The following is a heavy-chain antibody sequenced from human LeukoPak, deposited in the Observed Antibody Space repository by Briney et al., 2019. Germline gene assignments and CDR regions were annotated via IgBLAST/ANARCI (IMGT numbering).Heavy chain of an antibody. J-gene: IGHJ5*02. Sequence: ASVKVSCKASGYTFTDYYMHWVRQAPGQELEWLGRINPYNGDTNYAQRFQGRVTMTWDTSITTAYMELSRLTYDDTAVYYCATGLFEEGNNWFDPWGQGTLVTVSS. CDR1: GYTFTDYY. CDR2: INPYNGDT. V-gene: IGHV1-2*06. CDR3: ATGLFEEGNNWFDP.